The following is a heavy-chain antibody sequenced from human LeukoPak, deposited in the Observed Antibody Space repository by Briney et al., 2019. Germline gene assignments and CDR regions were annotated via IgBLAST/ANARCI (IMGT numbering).Heavy chain of an antibody. CDR1: GGSISSYY. D-gene: IGHD6-13*01. V-gene: IGHV4-59*01. CDR2: VYYSGST. Sequence: SETLSLTCTVSGGSISSYYWSWIRQPPGKGLEWIGYVYYSGSTNYNPSLKSRVTISVDTSKNQFSLKLSSVTAADTAVYYCARVGSRSSWSEVDYWGQGTLVTVSS. CDR3: ARVGSRSSWSEVDY. J-gene: IGHJ4*02.